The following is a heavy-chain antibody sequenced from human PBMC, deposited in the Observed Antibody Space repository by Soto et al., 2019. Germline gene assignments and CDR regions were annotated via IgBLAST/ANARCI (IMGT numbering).Heavy chain of an antibody. Sequence: ASVKVSCKASGYTFTSYGISWVRQAPGQGLEWMGWISGYNGDANYAQRFQGRVSMTIDTSTTTAYMELRTLTPDGTAVYYCAKNGQPPYYYYGLDVWGQGTTVTVSS. D-gene: IGHD2-8*01. CDR1: GYTFTSYG. CDR3: AKNGQPPYYYYGLDV. J-gene: IGHJ6*02. V-gene: IGHV1-18*01. CDR2: ISGYNGDA.